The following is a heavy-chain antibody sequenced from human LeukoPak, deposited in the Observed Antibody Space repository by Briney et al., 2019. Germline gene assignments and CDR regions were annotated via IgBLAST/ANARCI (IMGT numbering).Heavy chain of an antibody. Sequence: SVKVSCKASGGTFSSYAISWVRQAPGQGLEWMGGIIPIFGTANYAQKFQGRVTITADKSTSTAYMELSSLRSEDTAVYYCARDRAGYYYYMDVWGKGTTVTVSS. CDR2: IIPIFGTA. D-gene: IGHD6-25*01. CDR1: GGTFSSYA. V-gene: IGHV1-69*06. CDR3: ARDRAGYYYYMDV. J-gene: IGHJ6*03.